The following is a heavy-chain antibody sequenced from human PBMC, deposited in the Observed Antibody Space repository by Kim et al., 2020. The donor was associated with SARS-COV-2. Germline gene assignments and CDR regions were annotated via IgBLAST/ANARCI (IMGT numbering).Heavy chain of an antibody. D-gene: IGHD2-15*01. CDR3: AKGKKLGYCSGGSCYSGSDFDY. V-gene: IGHV3-43*01. CDR1: GFTFDDYT. CDR2: ISWDGGST. J-gene: IGHJ4*02. Sequence: GGSLRLSCAASGFTFDDYTMHWVRQAPGKGLEWVSLISWDGGSTYYADSVKGRFTISRDNSKNSLYLQMNSLRTEDTALYYCAKGKKLGYCSGGSCYSGSDFDYWGQGTLVTVSS.